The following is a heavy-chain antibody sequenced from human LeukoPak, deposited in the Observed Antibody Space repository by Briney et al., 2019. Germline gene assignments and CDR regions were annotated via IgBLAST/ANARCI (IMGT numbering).Heavy chain of an antibody. V-gene: IGHV3-7*01. CDR3: ARSIAARLGPLYYYYYYIDV. D-gene: IGHD6-6*01. CDR2: IKQHGSEK. Sequence: HTGGSLRLSCAASGFTFSSYWMSWVRQAPGKGLEWVANIKQHGSEKYYVDSVKGRFTISRDNAKNSLYLQMNSPRAEDTAVYYCARSIAARLGPLYYYYYYIDVWGKGTTVTVSS. CDR1: GFTFSSYW. J-gene: IGHJ6*03.